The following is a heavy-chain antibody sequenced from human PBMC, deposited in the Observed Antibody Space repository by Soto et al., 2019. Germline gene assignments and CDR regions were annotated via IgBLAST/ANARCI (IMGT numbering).Heavy chain of an antibody. Sequence: EVQLLESGGGLVQPGGSLRLSCAASGFTFSSYAMSWVRQAPGKGLEWVSAISGSGGSTYYADSVKGRFTISRDNSKNTLYLQINSLRAEDTAVYYCAKADFWSGYSKTFDYWGQGTLVTVSS. J-gene: IGHJ4*02. D-gene: IGHD3-3*01. CDR1: GFTFSSYA. CDR3: AKADFWSGYSKTFDY. CDR2: ISGSGGST. V-gene: IGHV3-23*01.